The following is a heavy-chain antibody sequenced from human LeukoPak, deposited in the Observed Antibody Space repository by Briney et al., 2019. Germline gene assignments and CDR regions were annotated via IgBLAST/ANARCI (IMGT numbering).Heavy chain of an antibody. J-gene: IGHJ4*02. Sequence: GGSLRLSCAAAGFTFSSSEMNWRRQAPGKGLEWLSSISGSSTSIYYADSVKGRFTISRDNVKNLLYLQMNSLRDEDTAVYYCDYHGNWGQGTLVTVSS. CDR2: ISGSSTSI. D-gene: IGHD3-10*01. CDR1: GFTFSSSE. V-gene: IGHV3-48*02. CDR3: DYHGN.